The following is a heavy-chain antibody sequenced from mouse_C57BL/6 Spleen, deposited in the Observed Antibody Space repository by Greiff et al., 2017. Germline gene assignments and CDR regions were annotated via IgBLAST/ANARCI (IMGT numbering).Heavy chain of an antibody. J-gene: IGHJ4*01. CDR3: ARHGRDGYFSYYYAMDY. CDR1: GYTFTEYT. CDR2: FYPGSGSI. V-gene: IGHV1-62-2*01. Sequence: VKLMESGAELVKPGASVKLSCKASGYTFTEYTIHWVKQRSGQGLEWIGWFYPGSGSIKYNEKFKDKATLTADKSSSTVYMELSRLTSEDSAVYFCARHGRDGYFSYYYAMDYWGQGTSVTVSS. D-gene: IGHD2-3*01.